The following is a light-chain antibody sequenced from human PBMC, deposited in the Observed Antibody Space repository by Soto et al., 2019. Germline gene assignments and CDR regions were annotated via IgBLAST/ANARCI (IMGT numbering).Light chain of an antibody. CDR2: GDS. J-gene: IGLJ1*01. V-gene: IGLV1-40*01. CDR3: QSNDNGLSGSDV. Sequence: QSVLTQPRSVSGAPGQRVTISCTGSSSNIGAGYDVNWYQQLPETAPKLLIFGDSNRPSGVPDRFSGSKSGTSASLVITGLQADDEADYYCQSNDNGLSGSDVFGTGTKVTVL. CDR1: SSNIGAGYD.